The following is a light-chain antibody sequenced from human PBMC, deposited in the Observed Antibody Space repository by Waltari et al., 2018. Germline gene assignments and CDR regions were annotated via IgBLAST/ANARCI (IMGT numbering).Light chain of an antibody. V-gene: IGKV1-39*01. Sequence: IQMTQSPSSLSGSVGDRVTITCRASQSISSYLNWYQQKPGKAPKLLIYAASSLQSGVPSRFSGSGSGTDFTLTISSLQPEDFATYYCQQSYSTITFGQGTRLEIK. CDR3: QQSYSTIT. CDR2: AAS. CDR1: QSISSY. J-gene: IGKJ5*01.